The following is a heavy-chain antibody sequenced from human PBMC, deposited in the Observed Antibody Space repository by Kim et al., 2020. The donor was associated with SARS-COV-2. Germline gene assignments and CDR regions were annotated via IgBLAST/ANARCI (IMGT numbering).Heavy chain of an antibody. D-gene: IGHD6-25*01. CDR3: ARINAAAWDYGLDV. Sequence: YAQKFQARVTMTRDTSISTAYMEVNRLRSDDTAMFFCARINAAAWDYGLDVWGQGTMVTVSS. V-gene: IGHV1-2*02. J-gene: IGHJ6*02.